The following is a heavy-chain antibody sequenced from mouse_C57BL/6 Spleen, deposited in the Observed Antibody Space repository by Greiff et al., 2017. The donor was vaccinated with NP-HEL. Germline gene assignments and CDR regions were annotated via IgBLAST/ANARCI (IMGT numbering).Heavy chain of an antibody. V-gene: IGHV5-17*01. J-gene: IGHJ1*03. D-gene: IGHD1-1*01. CDR2: ISSGSSTI. Sequence: VQLQQSGGGLVKPGGSLKLSCAASGFTFSDYGMHWVRQAPEKGLEWVAYISSGSSTIYYADTVKGRFTISKDNAKNTMFLQMTSLRSEDTAIYCCARPAVVATRYFDVWGTGTTVTVSS. CDR3: ARPAVVATRYFDV. CDR1: GFTFSDYG.